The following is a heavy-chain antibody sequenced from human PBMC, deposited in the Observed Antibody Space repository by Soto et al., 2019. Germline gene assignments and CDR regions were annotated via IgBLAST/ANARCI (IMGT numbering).Heavy chain of an antibody. CDR1: GYTFTYYH. D-gene: IGHD5-18*01. J-gene: IGHJ4*02. CDR3: ARVPYSYGLLFYLDY. Sequence: QVQLVQSGAEVKKPGASVKVSCKASGYTFTYYHVHWVRQAPGQGLEWMGIVNPNGGDTTYAQKFQGRVTMTRDTSTSTVYMEVSDLRSEDTALYHCARVPYSYGLLFYLDYWGQGTLVTVSS. V-gene: IGHV1-46*01. CDR2: VNPNGGDT.